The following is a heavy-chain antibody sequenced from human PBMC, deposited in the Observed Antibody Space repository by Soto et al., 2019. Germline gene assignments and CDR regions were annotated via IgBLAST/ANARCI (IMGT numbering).Heavy chain of an antibody. CDR2: IYYSGST. CDR1: GGSISSSSYY. V-gene: IGHV4-39*01. J-gene: IGHJ5*02. Sequence: SETLSLTCTVSGGSISSSSYYWGWIRQPPGKGLEWIGSIYYSGSTYYNPSLKSRVTISIDTSKNQFSLKLSSVTAADTAVYYCARRARVLLWFGEAEYWFDPWGQGTRVTVSS. D-gene: IGHD3-10*01. CDR3: ARRARVLLWFGEAEYWFDP.